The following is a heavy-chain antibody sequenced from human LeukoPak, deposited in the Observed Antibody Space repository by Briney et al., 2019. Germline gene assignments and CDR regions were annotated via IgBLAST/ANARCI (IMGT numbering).Heavy chain of an antibody. Sequence: PSETLSLTCAVYGGSFSGYYWSWIRQPPGKGLEWIGEINHSGSTNYNPSLKSRVTISVDTSKNQFSLKLSSVTAADTAVYYCARDLTGPQGYWGQGTLVTVSS. CDR1: GGSFSGYY. V-gene: IGHV4-34*01. CDR2: INHSGST. CDR3: ARDLTGPQGY. J-gene: IGHJ4*02. D-gene: IGHD4/OR15-4a*01.